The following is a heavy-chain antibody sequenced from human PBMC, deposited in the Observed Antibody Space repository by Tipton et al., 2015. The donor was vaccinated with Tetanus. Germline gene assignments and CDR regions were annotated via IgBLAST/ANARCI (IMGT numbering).Heavy chain of an antibody. Sequence: TLSLTCTVSGGSISSSSYYWGWIRQPPGKGLEWIGSIYYSGSTYYNPSLKSRVTISVDTSKNQFSLKLSSVTAADTAVYYYATGRAAWGYYYYGLNVWGQGTTVTVSS. J-gene: IGHJ6*02. CDR1: GGSISSSSYY. CDR3: ATGRAAWGYYYYGLNV. CDR2: IYYSGST. V-gene: IGHV4-39*01. D-gene: IGHD2-15*01.